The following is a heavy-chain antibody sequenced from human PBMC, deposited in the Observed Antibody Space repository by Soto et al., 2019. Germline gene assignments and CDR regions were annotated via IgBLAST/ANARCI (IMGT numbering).Heavy chain of an antibody. CDR1: GYNFATHW. CDR2: IYPGDSDA. Sequence: PGESLKISCKASGYNFATHWIAWVRQMPGKGLEYMGIIYPGDSDARYSPSFQGQVTFSADKSISTAYLQWSSLTASDTAIYYCARHGFYGDYASNYFDPWGQGTLVTVSS. D-gene: IGHD4-17*01. V-gene: IGHV5-51*01. CDR3: ARHGFYGDYASNYFDP. J-gene: IGHJ5*02.